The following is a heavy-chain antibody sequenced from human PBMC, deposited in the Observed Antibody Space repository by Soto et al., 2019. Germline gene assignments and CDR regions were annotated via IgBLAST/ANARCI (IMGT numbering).Heavy chain of an antibody. V-gene: IGHV3-30*04. J-gene: IGHJ3*02. CDR2: ISYDGSNK. CDR1: GFTFSSYA. Sequence: GGSLRLSCAASGFTFSSYAMHWVRQAPGKGLEWVAVISYDGSNKYYADSVKGRFTISRDNSKNTLYLQMNSLRAEDTAVYYCAREGYDGTFDIWGQGTMVTVSS. D-gene: IGHD5-12*01. CDR3: AREGYDGTFDI.